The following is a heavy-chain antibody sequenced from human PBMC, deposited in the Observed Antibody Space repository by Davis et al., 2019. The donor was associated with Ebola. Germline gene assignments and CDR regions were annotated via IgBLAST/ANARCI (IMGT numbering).Heavy chain of an antibody. CDR2: INQDGSEK. D-gene: IGHD5-12*01. Sequence: GESLKISCAASGFTFSSYWMSWVRQAPGKGLEWVANINQDGSEKYYVDSVKGRFTISRDNAKNSLYLQMNSLRAEDMALYYCARDIRGYGVDYWGQGTLVTVSS. CDR3: ARDIRGYGVDY. J-gene: IGHJ4*02. CDR1: GFTFSSYW. V-gene: IGHV3-7*01.